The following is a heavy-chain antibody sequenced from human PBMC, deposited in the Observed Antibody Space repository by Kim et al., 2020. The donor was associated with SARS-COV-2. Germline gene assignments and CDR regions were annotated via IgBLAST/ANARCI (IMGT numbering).Heavy chain of an antibody. V-gene: IGHV4-39*01. CDR1: GGSISSSSYY. Sequence: SETLSLTCTVSGGSISSSSYYWGWIRQPPGKGLEWIGSIYYSGSTSYNPSLKSRVTISVDTSKNQFSLKLSSVTAAGTAVYYCARRDIVVVVAATVAFDIWGQGTMVTVSS. CDR3: ARRDIVVVVAATVAFDI. CDR2: IYYSGST. D-gene: IGHD2-15*01. J-gene: IGHJ3*02.